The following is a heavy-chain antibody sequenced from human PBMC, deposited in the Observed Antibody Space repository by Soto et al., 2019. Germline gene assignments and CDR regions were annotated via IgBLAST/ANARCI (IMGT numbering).Heavy chain of an antibody. J-gene: IGHJ6*02. CDR1: GGSMFSYY. CDR2: IYYSGST. Sequence: SETLSLTCTASGGSMFSYYWGWIRQPPGKGLEWIRSIYYSGSTYYNPSLKSRVTISVDTSKNQFSLKLSSVTAADTAVYYCAGAPKRYYYYGMDVWGQGTTVTVSS. CDR3: AGAPKRYYYYGMDV. V-gene: IGHV4-39*01.